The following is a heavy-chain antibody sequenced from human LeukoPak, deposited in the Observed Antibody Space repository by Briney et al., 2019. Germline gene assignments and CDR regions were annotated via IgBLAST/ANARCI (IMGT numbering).Heavy chain of an antibody. V-gene: IGHV4-39*07. CDR2: IYYSGST. J-gene: IGHJ4*02. CDR3: ARGLTIYYFDY. CDR1: GGSISSSSYY. D-gene: IGHD3-3*02. Sequence: SETLSLTCTVSGGSISSSSYYWGWIRQPPGKGLEWIGSIYYSGSTYYNPSLKSRVTISVDTYKNQFSLKLSSVTAADTAVYYCARGLTIYYFDYWGQGTLVTVSS.